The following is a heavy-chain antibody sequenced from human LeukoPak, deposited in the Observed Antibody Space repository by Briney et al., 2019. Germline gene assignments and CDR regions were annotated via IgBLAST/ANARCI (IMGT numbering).Heavy chain of an antibody. CDR3: AKGKDSVAGATYDY. CDR1: AFAFSNYA. CDR2: ISSSGTYK. V-gene: IGHV3-21*01. Sequence: PGGSLMLSCAASAFAFSNYAMSWARHAPGRGLEGVSSISSSGTYKYYADSVKGRFTISRDNAKNSLYLQMKSLRDEDTAVYYCAKGKDSVAGATYDYWGQGTLVTVSS. D-gene: IGHD6-19*01. J-gene: IGHJ4*02.